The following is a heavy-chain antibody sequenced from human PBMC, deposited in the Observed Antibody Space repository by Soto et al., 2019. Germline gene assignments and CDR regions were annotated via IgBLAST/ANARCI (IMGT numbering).Heavy chain of an antibody. D-gene: IGHD2-2*01. V-gene: IGHV4-31*03. CDR3: ARHTYCSSTSCYPLFQH. CDR1: GGSISSGGSY. J-gene: IGHJ1*01. Sequence: PSETLSLTCTVSGGSISSGGSYWNWIRQHPGKGLEWIGYIYYSGGTYYNPSLKTRLTISVDTSKHQFSLILSSVTAADTAVYYCARHTYCSSTSCYPLFQHWGRGTLVTVSA. CDR2: IYYSGGT.